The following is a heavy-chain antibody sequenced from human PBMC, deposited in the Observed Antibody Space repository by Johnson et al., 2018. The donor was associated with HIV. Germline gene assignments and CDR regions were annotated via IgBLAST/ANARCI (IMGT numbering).Heavy chain of an antibody. CDR3: AGAFTIRDAFDI. CDR1: GFTFSDYY. Sequence: QVQLVESGGGLVQPGGSLRLSCAASGFTFSDYYMSRIRQAPGKGLEWVSYISSSGSTIYYADPVKGRFTISRDNAKNSLYLQMNSLRAEDTAVYYCAGAFTIRDAFDIWGQGTMVTVSS. D-gene: IGHD3-10*01. J-gene: IGHJ3*02. V-gene: IGHV3-11*04. CDR2: ISSSGSTI.